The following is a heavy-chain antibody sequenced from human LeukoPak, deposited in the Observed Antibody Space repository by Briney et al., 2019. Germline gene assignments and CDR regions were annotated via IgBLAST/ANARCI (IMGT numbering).Heavy chain of an antibody. CDR3: AREKSYCSSTSCYEGHYYYYGMDV. CDR1: GFTFSSCA. J-gene: IGHJ6*02. Sequence: PGGSLRLSCAASGFTFSSCAMHWVRQAPGKGLEWVAVISYDGSNKYYADSVKGRFTISRDNSKNTLYLQMNSLRAEDTAVYYCAREKSYCSSTSCYEGHYYYYGMDVWGQGTTVTVSS. V-gene: IGHV3-30-3*01. D-gene: IGHD2-2*01. CDR2: ISYDGSNK.